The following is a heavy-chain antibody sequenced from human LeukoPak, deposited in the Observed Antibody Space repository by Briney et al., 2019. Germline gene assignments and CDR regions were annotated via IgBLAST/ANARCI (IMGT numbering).Heavy chain of an antibody. CDR1: GYTLTELS. V-gene: IGHV1-24*01. Sequence: APVKVSCKVSGYTLTELSMHWVRQAPGKGLEWMGGFDPEDGETIYAQKFQGRVTMTEDTSTDTAYMELSSLRSEDTAVYYCATDLPAARVYYYYGMDVWGQGTTVTVSS. J-gene: IGHJ6*02. CDR2: FDPEDGET. CDR3: ATDLPAARVYYYYGMDV. D-gene: IGHD2-2*01.